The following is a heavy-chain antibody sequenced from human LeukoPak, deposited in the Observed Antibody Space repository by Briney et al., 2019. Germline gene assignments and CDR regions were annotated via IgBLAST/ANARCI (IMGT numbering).Heavy chain of an antibody. D-gene: IGHD4-17*01. Sequence: GGSLRLSCAASGFTFSSYAMSWVRQAPGKGLEWVSGFSGSGGSTYYADSVKGRFTISRDNSKNTLYLQMNSLRAEDTAVYYCAKDSMYGDYDYRTYFDYWGQGTLVTVSS. CDR2: FSGSGGST. CDR3: AKDSMYGDYDYRTYFDY. CDR1: GFTFSSYA. J-gene: IGHJ4*02. V-gene: IGHV3-23*01.